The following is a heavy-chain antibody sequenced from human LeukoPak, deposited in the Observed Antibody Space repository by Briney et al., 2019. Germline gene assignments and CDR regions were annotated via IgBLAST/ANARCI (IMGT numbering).Heavy chain of an antibody. Sequence: GGSLRLSCAASGFAFSSYSMNWVRQAPGKGLEWVSYISSSSSTIYYADSVKGRFTISRDNAKNSLYLQMNSLRDEDTAVYYCARDPLPYCSSTSCSKLPYYYYGMDVWGQGTTVTVSS. V-gene: IGHV3-48*02. CDR3: ARDPLPYCSSTSCSKLPYYYYGMDV. J-gene: IGHJ6*02. D-gene: IGHD2-2*01. CDR2: ISSSSSTI. CDR1: GFAFSSYS.